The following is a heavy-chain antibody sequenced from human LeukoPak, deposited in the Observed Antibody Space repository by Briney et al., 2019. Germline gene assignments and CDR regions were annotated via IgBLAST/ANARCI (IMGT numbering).Heavy chain of an antibody. CDR1: GFTFSSSW. CDR2: INPEGSQT. Sequence: GESLRLSCAASGFTFSSSWMIWVRQAPGKGLQWVGNINPEGSQTRFVDSVMGRFTMSKDNAKNSLYLQMNSLRVEDTAVFYCAAWTDRGYNFWGQGTVVTVSS. J-gene: IGHJ4*02. V-gene: IGHV3-7*01. CDR3: AAWTDRGYNF. D-gene: IGHD5-24*01.